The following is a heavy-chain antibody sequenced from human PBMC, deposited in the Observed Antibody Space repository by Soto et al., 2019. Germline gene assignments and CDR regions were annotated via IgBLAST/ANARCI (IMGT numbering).Heavy chain of an antibody. D-gene: IGHD1-1*01. V-gene: IGHV4-34*01. J-gene: IGHJ4*02. CDR2: INESGST. CDR3: ARGSGIVALPGELEDVNYDY. CDR1: GQSFSGHS. Sequence: QVQLQQGGAGLVKPSETLSLSCAVYGQSFSGHSWAWIRQPPGNGPEWIGGINESGSTYYHPSLKSRVTISTDTSKNQFSLKLSSVSAADTAAYFCARGSGIVALPGELEDVNYDYWGQGTLVNVSS.